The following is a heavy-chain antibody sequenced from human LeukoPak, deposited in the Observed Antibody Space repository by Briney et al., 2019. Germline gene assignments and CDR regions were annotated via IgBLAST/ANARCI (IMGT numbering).Heavy chain of an antibody. CDR3: AKDGGGQTIRGAFDI. J-gene: IGHJ3*02. Sequence: GSLRLSCAASGFTFDDYAMNWVRQAPGKGLEWVSSISGSGVSTYYADSVKGRFTISRDNSKNTLYLQMNSLRVEDTALYYCAKDGGGQTIRGAFDIWGQGTMVTVSS. CDR2: ISGSGVST. V-gene: IGHV3-23*01. CDR1: GFTFDDYA. D-gene: IGHD2-2*02.